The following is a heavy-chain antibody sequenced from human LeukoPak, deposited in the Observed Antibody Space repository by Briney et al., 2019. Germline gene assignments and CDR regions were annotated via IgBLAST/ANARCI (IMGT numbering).Heavy chain of an antibody. V-gene: IGHV4-4*07. CDR1: AGSISSYY. D-gene: IGHD6-13*01. CDR3: ARVGSSSWYGDWFDP. Sequence: PSATLSLTCTVSAGSISSYYMSWIRQPAGKGLEWIACIYTSGSTNYNPSLKSRVTMSVDTSKNQFSLKLSSVTAADTAVYYCARVGSSSWYGDWFDPWGQGTLVTVSS. CDR2: IYTSGST. J-gene: IGHJ5*02.